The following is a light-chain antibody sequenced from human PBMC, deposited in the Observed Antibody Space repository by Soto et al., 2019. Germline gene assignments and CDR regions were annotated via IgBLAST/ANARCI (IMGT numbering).Light chain of an antibody. CDR2: DVS. J-gene: IGLJ2*01. CDR1: SSDVGVYNS. Sequence: QTVVTQPRSVSGSPGQSVTISCTGTSSDVGVYNSVSWYQQHPGKAPKVMIYDVSKRPSGVPDRFSGSKSGNTASLTISGLQAEDEADYHCCSSAGSYTVVFGGGTKLTVL. V-gene: IGLV2-11*01. CDR3: CSSAGSYTVV.